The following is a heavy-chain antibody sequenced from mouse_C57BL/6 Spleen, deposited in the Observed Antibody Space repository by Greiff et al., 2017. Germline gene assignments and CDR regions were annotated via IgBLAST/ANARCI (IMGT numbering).Heavy chain of an antibody. V-gene: IGHV1-26*01. J-gene: IGHJ3*01. CDR2: INPNNGGT. CDR3: AVYSPFAY. Sequence: EVQLQQSGPELVKPGASVKISCKASGYTFTDYYMNWVKQSHGKSLEWIGDINPNNGGTSYNQKFKGKATLTVDKSSSTAYMELRSLTSEDSAVYYCAVYSPFAYWVQGTLVTVSA. D-gene: IGHD2-1*01. CDR1: GYTFTDYY.